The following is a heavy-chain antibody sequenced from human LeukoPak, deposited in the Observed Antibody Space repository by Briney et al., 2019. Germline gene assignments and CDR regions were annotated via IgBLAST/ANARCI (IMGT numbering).Heavy chain of an antibody. J-gene: IGHJ4*02. D-gene: IGHD3-10*01. Sequence: PGGSLRLSCAASGFAFSSYNVNWARQAPGRGLEWVSYISSGGSTIYYADSVKGRFTISRDNAKNSLYLQMNSLRAEDTAVYYCARDFRGLSWYFDYWGQGTLVTVSS. CDR3: ARDFRGLSWYFDY. V-gene: IGHV3-48*01. CDR1: GFAFSSYN. CDR2: ISSGGSTI.